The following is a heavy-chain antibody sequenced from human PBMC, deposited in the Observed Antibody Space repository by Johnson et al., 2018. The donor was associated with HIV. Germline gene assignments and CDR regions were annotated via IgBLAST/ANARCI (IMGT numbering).Heavy chain of an antibody. Sequence: VQLVESGGGVVQPGRSLRLSCAASGFTFSSYAMSWVRQAPGKGLEWVSGISGSGGGTYYADSVKGRFTISRDNSKNTLYLQMNSLRAEDTAVYYCASEVRGVLDIWGQGTMVTVSS. CDR1: GFTFSSYA. J-gene: IGHJ3*02. CDR2: ISGSGGGT. CDR3: ASEVRGVLDI. V-gene: IGHV3-23*04. D-gene: IGHD3-10*01.